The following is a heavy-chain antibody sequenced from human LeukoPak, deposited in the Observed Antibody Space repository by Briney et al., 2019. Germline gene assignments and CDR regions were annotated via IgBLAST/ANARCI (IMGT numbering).Heavy chain of an antibody. Sequence: NPSETLSLTCAVYGGSFSGYYWSWIRQPPGKGLEWIGEINHSGSTNYNPSLKSRVTISVGTSKNQFSLKLSSVTAADTAVYYCARGCSSGYLLHWGQGTLVTVSS. CDR2: INHSGST. CDR3: ARGCSSGYLLH. D-gene: IGHD3-22*01. V-gene: IGHV4-34*01. CDR1: GGSFSGYY. J-gene: IGHJ4*02.